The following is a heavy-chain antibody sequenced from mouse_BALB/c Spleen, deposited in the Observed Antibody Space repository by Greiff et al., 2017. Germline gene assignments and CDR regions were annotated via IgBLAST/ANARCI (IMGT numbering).Heavy chain of an antibody. CDR3: ARSGYDYDYFDY. CDR2: INPYNDYT. J-gene: IGHJ2*01. D-gene: IGHD2-4*01. Sequence: EVKLLESGAELVRPGASVKISCKAFGYSFTNHYINWVKQRPGQGLDWIGYINPYNDYTSYNQKFKGKATLTVDKSSSTAYMELSSLTSEDSAVYYCARSGYDYDYFDYWGQGTTLTVSS. CDR1: GYSFTNHY. V-gene: IGHV1S45*01.